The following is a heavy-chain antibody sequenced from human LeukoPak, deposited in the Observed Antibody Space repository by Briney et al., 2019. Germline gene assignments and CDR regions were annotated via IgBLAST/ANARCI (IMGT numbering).Heavy chain of an antibody. J-gene: IGHJ4*01. D-gene: IGHD3-3*01. Sequence: PGGSLRPSCAASGFTFEGYGMSWVRQAPGKGLEWVSGINWDGGSIGYADSVKGRFTISRDNAKKSVYLQMNSLRADDTALYYCARGYYTFDYWGHGTLVTVSS. CDR2: INWDGGSI. CDR3: ARGYYTFDY. V-gene: IGHV3-20*04. CDR1: GFTFEGYG.